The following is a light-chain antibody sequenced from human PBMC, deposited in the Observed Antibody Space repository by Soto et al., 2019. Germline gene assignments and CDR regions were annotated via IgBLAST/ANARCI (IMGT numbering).Light chain of an antibody. CDR3: QQLNSYPIS. Sequence: DIQLTQSPSFLSASVGDRVTITCRASQGISSYLAWYQQKPGKAPKLLIYAASTLQSGVPSRFSGSGSGTEFTLTSSSLQPEDFATYYCQQLNSYPISYGQGKRLEI. V-gene: IGKV1-9*01. CDR1: QGISSY. CDR2: AAS. J-gene: IGKJ5*01.